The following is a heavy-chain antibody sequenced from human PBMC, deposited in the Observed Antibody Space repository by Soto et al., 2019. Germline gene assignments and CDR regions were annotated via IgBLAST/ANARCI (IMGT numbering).Heavy chain of an antibody. Sequence: SETLSLTCTVSGGSISSYYWSWIRQPPGKGLEWIGYIYYSGSTNYNPSLKSRVTISVDTSKNQFSLKLSSVTAADTAVYYCARGSRGFGGVIVGWGQGTLVTVSS. J-gene: IGHJ4*02. CDR2: IYYSGST. V-gene: IGHV4-59*01. D-gene: IGHD3-16*02. CDR3: ARGSRGFGGVIVG. CDR1: GGSISSYY.